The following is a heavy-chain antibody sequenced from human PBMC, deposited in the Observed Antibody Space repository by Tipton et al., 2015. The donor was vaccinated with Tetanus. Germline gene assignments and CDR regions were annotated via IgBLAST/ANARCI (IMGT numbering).Heavy chain of an antibody. CDR2: IKEDGSEK. Sequence: SLRLSCAASGFTVGNNYMSWVRQAPGKGLEWVAKIKEDGSEKYYVDSVKGRFTISRDNAENSLFLQMNSLRVEDAAMYYCARESRSKIVGQWGQGALVTVSS. D-gene: IGHD2-21*01. V-gene: IGHV3-7*01. J-gene: IGHJ4*02. CDR3: ARESRSKIVGQ. CDR1: GFTVGNNY.